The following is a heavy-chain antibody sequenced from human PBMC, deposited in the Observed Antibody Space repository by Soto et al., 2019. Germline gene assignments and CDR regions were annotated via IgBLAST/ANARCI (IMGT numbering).Heavy chain of an antibody. CDR2: ISSTTNYI. CDR3: ARESEDLTSNFNY. CDR1: GFTCTRYS. Sequence: GGSLRLSCAASGFTCTRYSMNWVRQAPGKWLEWVSSISSTTNYIYYGDSMKGRFTISRDNAKNSLYLEMNSLRAEDTAVYYCARESEDLTSNFNYWGQGTLVNVST. J-gene: IGHJ4*02. V-gene: IGHV3-21*06.